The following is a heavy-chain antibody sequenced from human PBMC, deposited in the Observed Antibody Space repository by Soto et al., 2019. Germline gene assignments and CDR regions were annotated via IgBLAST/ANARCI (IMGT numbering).Heavy chain of an antibody. CDR1: GYSFTSYW. CDR3: ARHSYSNYDIYYYGMDV. V-gene: IGHV5-10-1*01. Sequence: GESLKISCKSSGYSFTSYWISWVRQMPGKGLEWMGRIDPSDSYTNYSPSFQGHVTISADKSISTAYLQWSSLKASDTAMYYCARHSYSNYDIYYYGMDVWGQGTTVTVSS. J-gene: IGHJ6*02. CDR2: IDPSDSYT. D-gene: IGHD4-4*01.